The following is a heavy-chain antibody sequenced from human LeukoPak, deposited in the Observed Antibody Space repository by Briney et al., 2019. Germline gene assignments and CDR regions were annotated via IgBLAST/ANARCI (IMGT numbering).Heavy chain of an antibody. CDR3: ARISVSGYCSSTSCYQSDY. CDR2: ISAYNGNT. J-gene: IGHJ4*02. Sequence: GESLKISCKGSGYSFTSYWIGWVRQAPGQGLEWMGWISAYNGNTNYAQKLQGRVTMTTDTSTSTVYMELRSLRSDDTAVYYCARISVSGYCSSTSCYQSDYWGQGTLVTVSS. CDR1: GYSFTSYW. V-gene: IGHV1-18*04. D-gene: IGHD2-2*03.